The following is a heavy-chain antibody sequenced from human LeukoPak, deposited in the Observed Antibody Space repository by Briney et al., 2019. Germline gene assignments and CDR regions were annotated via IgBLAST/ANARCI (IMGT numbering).Heavy chain of an antibody. CDR3: ARDKGMVSHFDY. V-gene: IGHV3-74*01. CDR2: INSDGSST. J-gene: IGHJ4*02. Sequence: GGSLRLSCVASGFTFSSYWMHWVRQAPGKGLVWVSRINSDGSSTSYADSVKGRFTISRDNAKNTLYVQMNSLRAEDTAVYYCARDKGMVSHFDYWGQGTLVTVSS. CDR1: GFTFSSYW. D-gene: IGHD3-10*01.